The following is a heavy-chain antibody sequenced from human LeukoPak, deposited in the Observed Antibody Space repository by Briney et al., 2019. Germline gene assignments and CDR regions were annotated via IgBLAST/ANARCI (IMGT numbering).Heavy chain of an antibody. CDR2: IYHSGAS. CDR3: ARLSRGLLLVDM. J-gene: IGHJ3*02. D-gene: IGHD1-26*01. Sequence: PSGTLPLTCVVSGYSISSSDYWGWIRQPPGRGLEWIGNIYHSGASYYNPSLKSRVTISVDTSKNQFSLKLTSVTAADTAVYYCARLSRGLLLVDMWGQGTMVTVSS. V-gene: IGHV4-38-2*01. CDR1: GYSISSSDY.